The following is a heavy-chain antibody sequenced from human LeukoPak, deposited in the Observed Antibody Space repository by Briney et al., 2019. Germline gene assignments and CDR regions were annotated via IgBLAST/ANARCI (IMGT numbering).Heavy chain of an antibody. CDR3: ARGGAARPDF. Sequence: GGSLRLSCAASGFTFSDYYMSWIRQAPGKGLEWVAKIRGDGGEKDHVASVKGRFTISRDNAKNSLYLQMNSLRVEDTAIYYCARGGAARPDFWGQGTLVTVSS. V-gene: IGHV3-7*01. J-gene: IGHJ4*02. CDR2: IRGDGGEK. D-gene: IGHD6-6*01. CDR1: GFTFSDYY.